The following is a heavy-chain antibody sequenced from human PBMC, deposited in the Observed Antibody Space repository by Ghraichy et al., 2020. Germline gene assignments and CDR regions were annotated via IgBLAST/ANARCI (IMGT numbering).Heavy chain of an antibody. V-gene: IGHV1-18*01. CDR2: ISAYNGNT. D-gene: IGHD6-13*01. CDR1: GYTFTSHG. J-gene: IGHJ4*02. CDR3: ARDHVSSRWYLRIDN. Sequence: ASVKVSCKASGYTFTSHGISWVRQAPGQGLEWMGWISAYNGNTNYAQKFQGRVTMTTDTSTSTAHMELRGLKSDDTAVYYCARDHVSSRWYLRIDNWGQGTLVTVSS.